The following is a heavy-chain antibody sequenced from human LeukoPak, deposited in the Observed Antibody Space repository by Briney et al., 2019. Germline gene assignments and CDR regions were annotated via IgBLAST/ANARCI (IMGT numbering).Heavy chain of an antibody. Sequence: KSSETLSLTCAVSGVSFNDYYWSWVRQTPGKGLEWIGEINHSGYTNDSPSLKSRVTLSIDTSRKQFSLNLRSVTVADSGIYYCTRMTTGHDNWGQGTLVTVSS. CDR3: TRMTTGHDN. J-gene: IGHJ4*02. CDR1: GVSFNDYY. V-gene: IGHV4-34*01. D-gene: IGHD4-17*01. CDR2: INHSGYT.